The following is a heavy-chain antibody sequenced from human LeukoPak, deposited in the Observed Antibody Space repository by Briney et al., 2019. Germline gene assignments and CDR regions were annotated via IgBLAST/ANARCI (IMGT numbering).Heavy chain of an antibody. D-gene: IGHD5-18*01. Sequence: SQTLSLTCTVSGGSISSGSYYWGWIRQPPGKGLEWIGSIYYSGTTYYNPSLKSRVTISVDTSKNQFSLKLRSVTAADTAVYYCARHSQYSYGLLYFFDSWGQGTLVTVSS. CDR1: GGSISSGSYY. J-gene: IGHJ4*02. V-gene: IGHV4-39*01. CDR2: IYYSGTT. CDR3: ARHSQYSYGLLYFFDS.